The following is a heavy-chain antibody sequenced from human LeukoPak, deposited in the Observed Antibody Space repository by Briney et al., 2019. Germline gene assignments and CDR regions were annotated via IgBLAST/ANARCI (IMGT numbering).Heavy chain of an antibody. V-gene: IGHV3-30*18. CDR2: ISYDGSKE. D-gene: IGHD1-26*01. CDR1: GFTFGSYG. J-gene: IGHJ3*02. CDR3: AKDLASSGSYYGSGAFGI. Sequence: PGGSLRLSCAASGFTFGSYGMHWVRQAPGKGLEWVAVISYDGSKEYYADSVKGRFTISRDNSKNTAYLQMNSLRAEDTAVYYCAKDLASSGSYYGSGAFGIWGQGTMVTVSS.